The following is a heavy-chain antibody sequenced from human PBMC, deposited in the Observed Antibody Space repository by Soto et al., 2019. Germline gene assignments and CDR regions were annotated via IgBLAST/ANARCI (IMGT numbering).Heavy chain of an antibody. V-gene: IGHV5-51*01. CDR1: GYSFTSYW. J-gene: IGHJ6*04. CDR2: IYPGDSDT. CDR3: ARHGKQLGGGPKLYYYGRDV. Sequence: GESLKISCKGSGYSFTSYWIGWVRQMPGKGLEWMGIIYPGDSDTRYSPSFQGQVTISADKSISTAYLQWSSLKASDTAMYYWARHGKQLGGGPKLYYYGRDVGAKGTTAPVPS. D-gene: IGHD6-6*01.